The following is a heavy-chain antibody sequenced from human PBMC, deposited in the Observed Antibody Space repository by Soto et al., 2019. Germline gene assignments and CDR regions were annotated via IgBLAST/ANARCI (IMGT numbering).Heavy chain of an antibody. Sequence: EVQLLESGGGLVQPGGSLRLSCAASGFTFSHYAMSWVRQAPGKGLQWVSTIFGSGAPTHYADSVKGRFGISRDNSNXXXXXXMNXLKDEDTAVYYCTREASSWGFAFDLWGQGTRVAVSS. J-gene: IGHJ3*01. D-gene: IGHD3-16*01. V-gene: IGHV3-23*01. CDR3: TREASSWGFAFDL. CDR2: IFGSGAPT. CDR1: GFTFSHYA.